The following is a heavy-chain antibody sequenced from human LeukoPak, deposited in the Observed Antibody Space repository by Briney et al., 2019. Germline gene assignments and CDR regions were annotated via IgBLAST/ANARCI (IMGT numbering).Heavy chain of an antibody. CDR2: VYPGDSDT. CDR3: ALPPLDTSSWFQFDY. V-gene: IGHV5-51*01. J-gene: IGHJ4*02. CDR1: GYRFTSYW. Sequence: GESLKSSCKGSGYRFTSYWIGWVRQMPGKGRGWMGIVYPGDSDTRYSPSFQGQVTISADKSISTAYLQWNSLTASDTAMYYCALPPLDTSSWFQFDYWGQGTLVTVSS. D-gene: IGHD6-13*01.